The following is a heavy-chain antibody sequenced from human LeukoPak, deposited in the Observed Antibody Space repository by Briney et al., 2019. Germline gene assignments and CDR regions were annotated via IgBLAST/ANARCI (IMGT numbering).Heavy chain of an antibody. CDR2: IIPIFGTA. D-gene: IGHD5-18*01. CDR1: GGTFSSYA. Sequence: VASVKVSCKASGGTFSSYAISWVRQAPGQGLEWMGGIIPIFGTANYAQKFQGRVTITADKSTSTAYMELSSLRSEDTAVYYCARDRKDDTVDTAMVKEYYYYMDVRGKGTTVTVSS. V-gene: IGHV1-69*06. J-gene: IGHJ6*03. CDR3: ARDRKDDTVDTAMVKEYYYYMDV.